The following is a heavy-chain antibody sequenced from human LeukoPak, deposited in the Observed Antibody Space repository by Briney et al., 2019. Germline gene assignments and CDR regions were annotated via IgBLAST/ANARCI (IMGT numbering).Heavy chain of an antibody. D-gene: IGHD6-19*01. J-gene: IGHJ4*02. CDR3: ARQKHRSSGWTYTHFDY. CDR1: GYTFTIYG. CDR2: ISGDNGDT. Sequence: WAAVTVCFTASGYTFTIYGINWVRQAPGQGKEGMGRISGDNGDTNYAQKFQGRVTMSTDRSTNTAYMELSRLRSDDTAVYYCARQKHRSSGWTYTHFDYWGQGTLVTVSS. V-gene: IGHV1-18*01.